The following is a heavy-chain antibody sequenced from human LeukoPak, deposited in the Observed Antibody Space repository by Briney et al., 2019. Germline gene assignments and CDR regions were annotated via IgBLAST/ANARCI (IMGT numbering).Heavy chain of an antibody. CDR3: ARGSRVYYDSSGYSLDH. D-gene: IGHD3-22*01. V-gene: IGHV1-46*01. Sequence: ASVKVSCKASGYTFTSYYMLWVRQAPGQGLEWMGIINPSGGSTSYAQKFQGRVTMTREMSTSTVYMELSSLRSEDTAVYYCARGSRVYYDSSGYSLDHWGQGTLVTVSS. CDR2: INPSGGST. CDR1: GYTFTSYY. J-gene: IGHJ4*02.